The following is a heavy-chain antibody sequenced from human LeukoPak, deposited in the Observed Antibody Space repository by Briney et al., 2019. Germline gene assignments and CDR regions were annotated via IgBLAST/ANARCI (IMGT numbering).Heavy chain of an antibody. V-gene: IGHV1-69*13. CDR2: IIPIFGTA. CDR3: ARNAVPDRPFSGMDV. CDR1: GGTFSSYA. D-gene: IGHD2-2*01. Sequence: SVTVSCKASGGTFSSYAISWVRQAPGQGLEWMGGIIPIFGTANYAQKFQGRVTITADESTSTAYMELSSLRSEDTAVYYCARNAVPDRPFSGMDVWGKGTTVTVSS. J-gene: IGHJ6*04.